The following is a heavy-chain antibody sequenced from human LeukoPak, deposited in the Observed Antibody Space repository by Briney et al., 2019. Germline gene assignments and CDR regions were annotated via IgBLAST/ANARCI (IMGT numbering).Heavy chain of an antibody. D-gene: IGHD4-17*01. CDR2: ISSSSSTI. Sequence: AGGSLRLSCAASGFTFSSYSMNWVRQAPGKGLEWVSYISSSSSTIYYADSVKGRFTISRDNSKNTLYLQMNSPRAEDTAVYYCASTHLPGYGDYRINWYFDLWGRGTLVTVSS. CDR1: GFTFSSYS. CDR3: ASTHLPGYGDYRINWYFDL. J-gene: IGHJ2*01. V-gene: IGHV3-48*01.